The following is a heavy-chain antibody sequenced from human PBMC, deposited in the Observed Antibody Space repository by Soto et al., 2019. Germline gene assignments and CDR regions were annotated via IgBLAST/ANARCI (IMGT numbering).Heavy chain of an antibody. D-gene: IGHD2-2*02. Sequence: SETLSLTCAVYGGSFSGYYWSWIRQPPGKGLEWIGEINHSGSTNYNPSLKSRVTISVDTSKNQFSLKLSSVTAAETAVYYCARTYIVVVPAAIRGRKKNWFDPWGQGTLVTVSS. CDR2: INHSGST. CDR1: GGSFSGYY. J-gene: IGHJ5*02. V-gene: IGHV4-34*01. CDR3: ARTYIVVVPAAIRGRKKNWFDP.